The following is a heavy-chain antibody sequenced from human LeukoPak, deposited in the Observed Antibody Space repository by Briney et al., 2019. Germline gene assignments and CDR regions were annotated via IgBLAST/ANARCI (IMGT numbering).Heavy chain of an antibody. V-gene: IGHV1-46*01. CDR3: AKAGPTYSGKFYSFDL. Sequence: ASVRVSCRPSGYTFTAYHIHWVRQAPGQGLEGMGTVDPGGVYTTYAEKFQGRVSVTGDASTRTVYMDLSSLGSDDTAVYYCAKAGPTYSGKFYSFDLWGQGTLVTVSS. CDR1: GYTFTAYH. D-gene: IGHD5-12*01. CDR2: VDPGGVYT. J-gene: IGHJ4*02.